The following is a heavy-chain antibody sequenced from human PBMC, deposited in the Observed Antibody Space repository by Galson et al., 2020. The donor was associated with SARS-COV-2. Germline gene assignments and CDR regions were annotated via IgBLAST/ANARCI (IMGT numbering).Heavy chain of an antibody. Sequence: HRVRQAPGKGPEWVGRIRRRTKTRATSYAAPVQGRFSISTDDSKNTAFLHLNTLKTDDTAFYYCTVRLQRIYPKFDYWGQGALVTVSS. CDR3: TVRLQRIYPKFDY. V-gene: IGHV3-73*01. J-gene: IGHJ4*02. D-gene: IGHD2-15*01. CDR2: IRRRTKTRAT.